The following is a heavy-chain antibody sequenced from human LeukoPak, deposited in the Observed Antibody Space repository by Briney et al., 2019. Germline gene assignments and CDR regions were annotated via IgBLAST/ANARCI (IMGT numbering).Heavy chain of an antibody. CDR2: IRSKANSYAT. D-gene: IGHD2-21*01. Sequence: GGSLRLSCAASGFTFSDSGMHWVRQASGKGLEWVGRIRSKANSYATAYATSVKGRFTISRDDSKNTAYLQMNSLKTEDTAVYYCTRYGDYPFDYWGQGTLVTVSS. CDR3: TRYGDYPFDY. CDR1: GFTFSDSG. J-gene: IGHJ4*02. V-gene: IGHV3-73*01.